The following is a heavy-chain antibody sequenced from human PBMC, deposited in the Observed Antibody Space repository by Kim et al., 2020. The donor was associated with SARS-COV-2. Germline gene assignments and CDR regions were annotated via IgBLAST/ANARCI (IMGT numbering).Heavy chain of an antibody. V-gene: IGHV4-34*01. D-gene: IGHD2-15*01. J-gene: IGHJ4*02. CDR1: GGSFSGYY. CDR2: INHSGST. Sequence: SETLSLTCAVYGGSFSGYYWSWIRQPPGKGLEWIGEINHSGSTNYNPSLKSRVTISVDTSKNQFSLKLSSVTAADTAVYYCARAGDCSGGSCYRTFDYWGQGTLVTVSS. CDR3: ARAGDCSGGSCYRTFDY.